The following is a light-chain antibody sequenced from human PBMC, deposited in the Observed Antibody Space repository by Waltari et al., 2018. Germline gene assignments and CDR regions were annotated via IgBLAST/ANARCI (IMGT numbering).Light chain of an antibody. CDR2: DVS. J-gene: IGLJ1*01. Sequence: QSALTQPASVSGSPGQSICISCTGTGSDVGAYNYVSWYQQHPGKAPKVILYDVSTRPSGISSRFSGSKSDNTASLTISGLQAEDEADYCCYSFAGYTTFYVFGSGTKVTVL. CDR3: YSFAGYTTFYV. CDR1: GSDVGAYNY. V-gene: IGLV2-23*02.